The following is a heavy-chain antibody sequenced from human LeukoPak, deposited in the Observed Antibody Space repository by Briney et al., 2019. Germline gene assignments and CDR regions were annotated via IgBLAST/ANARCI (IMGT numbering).Heavy chain of an antibody. CDR1: GFSFSKYG. D-gene: IGHD2-21*01. CDR2: IWYDGHNK. CDR3: AREWGLIAVAGGPGY. V-gene: IGHV3-33*01. Sequence: GGSLRLSCVASGFSFSKYGMHWVRQAPGKGLQWLAVIWYDGHNKYYADSVKGRFTISRDNSKNTLFLEMNDLKAEDTAVYYCAREWGLIAVAGGPGYWGQGTLVTVSS. J-gene: IGHJ4*02.